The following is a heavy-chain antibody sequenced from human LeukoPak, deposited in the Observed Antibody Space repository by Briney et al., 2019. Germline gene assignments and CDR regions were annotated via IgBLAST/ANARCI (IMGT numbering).Heavy chain of an antibody. CDR1: GFTFSGSA. CDR3: TRYSVGFHY. Sequence: GGSLRLSCAASGFTFSGSAMHWVRQASGKGLEWVGRIRSKANSYATAYAASVKGRFTISRDDSKNTAYLQMNSLQTEDTAVYYCTRYSVGFHYWGQGTLVTVAS. CDR2: IRSKANSYAT. V-gene: IGHV3-73*01. D-gene: IGHD4-11*01. J-gene: IGHJ4*02.